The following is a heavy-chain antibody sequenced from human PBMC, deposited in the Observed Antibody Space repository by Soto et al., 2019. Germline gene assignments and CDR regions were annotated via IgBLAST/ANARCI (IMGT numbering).Heavy chain of an antibody. V-gene: IGHV5-10-1*01. D-gene: IGHD6-6*01. J-gene: IGHJ6*02. Sequence: GESLKISCKGSGYSFTSYWISWVRQMPGKGLEWMGRIDPSDSYTNYSPPFQGHVTISADKSISTAYLQWSSLKASDTAMYYCARPDSSSSGMDVWGQGTTVTVSS. CDR3: ARPDSSSSGMDV. CDR1: GYSFTSYW. CDR2: IDPSDSYT.